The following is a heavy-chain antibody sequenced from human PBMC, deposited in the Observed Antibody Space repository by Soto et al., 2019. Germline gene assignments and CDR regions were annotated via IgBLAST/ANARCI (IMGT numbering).Heavy chain of an antibody. CDR3: ASPPNKSGEYYYGMDV. CDR1: GGTFSSYA. Sequence: QVQLVQSGAEVKKPGSSVKVSCKASGGTFSSYAISWVRQAPGQGLEWMGGIIPIFGTANYAQKFQGRVTITADESTSRAYMELSSLRTEDTAVYYCASPPNKSGEYYYGMDVWGQGTTVTVSS. D-gene: IGHD4-17*01. CDR2: IIPIFGTA. V-gene: IGHV1-69*12. J-gene: IGHJ6*02.